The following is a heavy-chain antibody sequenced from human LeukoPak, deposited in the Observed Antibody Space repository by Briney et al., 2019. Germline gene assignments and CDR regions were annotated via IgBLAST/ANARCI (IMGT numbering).Heavy chain of an antibody. CDR1: GGTFSSYA. CDR2: IIPILGIA. Sequence: RASVKVSCKASGGTFSSYAISWVRQAPGQGLEWMGRIIPILGIANYAQKFQGRVTITADKSTSTAYMELSSLRSEDTAVYYCASLYSSSYYYYYYMDVWGKGTTVTVSS. D-gene: IGHD6-6*01. CDR3: ASLYSSSYYYYYYMDV. J-gene: IGHJ6*03. V-gene: IGHV1-69*04.